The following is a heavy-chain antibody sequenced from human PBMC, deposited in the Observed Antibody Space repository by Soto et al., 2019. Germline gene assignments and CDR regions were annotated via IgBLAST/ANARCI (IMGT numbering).Heavy chain of an antibody. CDR3: AREASGDTAMVTDYFDY. J-gene: IGHJ4*02. D-gene: IGHD5-18*01. V-gene: IGHV1-2*04. CDR1: GYTFTGYY. CDR2: INPNSGGT. Sequence: ASLKVSCKASGYTFTGYYMHWVRQAPGQGLEWMGWINPNSGGTNYAQKFQGWVTMTRDTSISTAYMELSRLRSDDTAVYYCAREASGDTAMVTDYFDYWGQGTLVTVSS.